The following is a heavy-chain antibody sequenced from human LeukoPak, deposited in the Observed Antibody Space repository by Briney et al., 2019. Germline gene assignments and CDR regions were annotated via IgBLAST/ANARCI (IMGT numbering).Heavy chain of an antibody. CDR3: ARVWGVAGSGDYYYYGMDV. J-gene: IGHJ6*02. D-gene: IGHD6-19*01. V-gene: IGHV4-4*07. Sequence: PSETLSLTCTVSGGSISSYYWSWIRQPAGKGLEWIGRIYTSGSTNYNPSLKSRVTMSVDTSKNQFSLKLSSVTAADTAVYYCARVWGVAGSGDYYYYGMDVWGQGTTVTVSS. CDR2: IYTSGST. CDR1: GGSISSYY.